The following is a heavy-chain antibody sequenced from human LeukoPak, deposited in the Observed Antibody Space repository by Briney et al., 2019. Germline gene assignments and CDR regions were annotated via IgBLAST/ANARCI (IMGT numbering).Heavy chain of an antibody. D-gene: IGHD3-22*01. CDR2: ISAYNGNT. CDR1: GYTFTSYG. J-gene: IGHJ3*02. CDR3: XXDPYYYDSSGTLVAFDI. V-gene: IGHV1-18*01. Sequence: ASVKVSCKASGYTFTSYGISWVRQAPGQGLEWMGWISAYNGNTNYAQKLQGRVTMTTDTSTSTAYMELRSLRSDDTAVYYCXXDPYYYDSSGTLVAFDIWGQGTMVTVSS.